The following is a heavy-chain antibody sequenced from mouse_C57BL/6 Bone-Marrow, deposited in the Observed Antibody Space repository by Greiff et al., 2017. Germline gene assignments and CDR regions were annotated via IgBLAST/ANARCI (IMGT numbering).Heavy chain of an antibody. CDR3: TRWEGFAY. D-gene: IGHD4-1*01. J-gene: IGHJ3*01. Sequence: QVQLKQSGAELVRPGASVTLSCKASGYTFTDYEMHWVKQTPVHGLEWIGAIDPETGGTAYNQKFKGKAILTADKSSSTAYMELRSLTSEDSAVYYCTRWEGFAYWGQGNLVTGSA. CDR1: GYTFTDYE. CDR2: IDPETGGT. V-gene: IGHV1-15*01.